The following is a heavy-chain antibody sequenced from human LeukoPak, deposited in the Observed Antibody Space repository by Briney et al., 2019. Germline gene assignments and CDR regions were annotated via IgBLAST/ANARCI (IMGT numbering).Heavy chain of an antibody. CDR3: AIIVVPAH. CDR2: INSDGSST. J-gene: IGHJ4*02. D-gene: IGHD2-2*01. V-gene: IGHV3-74*01. Sequence: GLVWVSRINSDGSSTSYADSVKGRFTISRDNAKNTLYLQMNSLRAEDTAVYYCAIIVVPAHWGQGTLVTVSS.